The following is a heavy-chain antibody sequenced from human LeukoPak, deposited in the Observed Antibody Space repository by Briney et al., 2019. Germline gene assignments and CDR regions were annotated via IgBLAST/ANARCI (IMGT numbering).Heavy chain of an antibody. V-gene: IGHV3-23*01. CDR2: ISASGSGT. CDR1: GFSLSPYA. J-gene: IGHJ2*01. CDR3: AKDKLHTWYFDL. D-gene: IGHD4-23*01. Sequence: GGSLRLSCTASGFSLSPYAMTWVRHTPGKGLESVSAISASGSGTDYADSVKGRFTISRDDSKNMLYLEMNSLRAEGAALYYCAKDKLHTWYFDLWGRGTLVTVSS.